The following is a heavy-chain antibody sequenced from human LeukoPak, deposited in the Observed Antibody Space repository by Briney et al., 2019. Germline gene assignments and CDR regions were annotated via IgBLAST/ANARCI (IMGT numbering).Heavy chain of an antibody. CDR1: GYTFTAYY. CDR3: ARAEAIDY. CDR2: INPNSGGT. Sequence: ASVKVSCKASGYTFTAYYMHWVRQAPGQGHEWMGWINPNSGGTKYAQKFQGRVTMTRDTSISTAYMELSSLRSDDTAVYYCARAEAIDYWGQGTLVTVSS. V-gene: IGHV1-2*02. J-gene: IGHJ4*02. D-gene: IGHD5-12*01.